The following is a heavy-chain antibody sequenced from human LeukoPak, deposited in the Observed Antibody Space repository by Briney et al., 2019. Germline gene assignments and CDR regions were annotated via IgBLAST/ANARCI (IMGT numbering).Heavy chain of an antibody. Sequence: GGSLRLSCAASGFTFSSYWMSWVRQAPGKGLEWVANIKQDGSEKYYVDSVKGRFTISRDNAMKSLYLQMDSLRADDTAVYYCARDRGIAMVPNWFDPWGQGTLVTVSS. CDR2: IKQDGSEK. J-gene: IGHJ5*02. V-gene: IGHV3-7*01. CDR1: GFTFSSYW. CDR3: ARDRGIAMVPNWFDP. D-gene: IGHD5-18*01.